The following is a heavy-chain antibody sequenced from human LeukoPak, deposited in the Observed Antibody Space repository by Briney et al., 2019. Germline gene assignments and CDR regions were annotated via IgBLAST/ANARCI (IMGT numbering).Heavy chain of an antibody. CDR2: IYYSGST. D-gene: IGHD2-8*02. V-gene: IGHV4-59*01. J-gene: IGHJ4*02. CDR3: ARGGVGYYFDY. CDR1: GGSISSYY. Sequence: SQTLSLTCTVSGGSISSYYWSWIRQPPGKGLEWIGYIYYSGSTNYNPSLKSRVTKSVDTSKNQFSLKLSSVTAADTAVYYCARGGVGYYFDYWGQGTLVTVSS.